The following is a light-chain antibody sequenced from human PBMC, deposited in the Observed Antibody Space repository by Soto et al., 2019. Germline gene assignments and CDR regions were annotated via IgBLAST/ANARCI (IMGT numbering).Light chain of an antibody. Sequence: QSVLTQPASVSGSPGQSIAISCTGTSSDVGGYNSVSWYQHHPGKAPKLMIYDVSYRPSGVSDCFSGSKSGNTASLTISGLQAEDEADYYCSSYTSSSTLVFGTGTKLTVL. CDR1: SSDVGGYNS. V-gene: IGLV2-14*03. CDR2: DVS. CDR3: SSYTSSSTLV. J-gene: IGLJ1*01.